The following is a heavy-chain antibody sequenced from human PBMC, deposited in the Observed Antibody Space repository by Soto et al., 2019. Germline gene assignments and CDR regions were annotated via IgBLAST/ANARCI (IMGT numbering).Heavy chain of an antibody. J-gene: IGHJ5*02. V-gene: IGHV2-26*01. Sequence: QVTVKESGPVLVKPTEPLTLTCTVSGFSLSNAGLGVSWIRQPPGKALEWLAHIFSNDEKSYSTSLKTRLTISKDTSKIQVVLTMTSMDPVDTARYYCASMYSTSWYWFDAWGQGTLVTVSS. CDR3: ASMYSTSWYWFDA. D-gene: IGHD2-2*01. CDR2: IFSNDEK. CDR1: GFSLSNAGLG.